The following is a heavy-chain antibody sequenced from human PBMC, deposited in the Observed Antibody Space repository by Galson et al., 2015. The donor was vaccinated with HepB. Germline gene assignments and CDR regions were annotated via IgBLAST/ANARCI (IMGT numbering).Heavy chain of an antibody. Sequence: SVKVSCKASGGTFSSYAISWVRQAPGQGLEWMGRIIPILGIANYAQKFQGGVTITADKSTSTAYMELSSLRSEDTAVYYCAAGCSSTSCYRLYYYYGMDVWGQGTTVTVSS. V-gene: IGHV1-69*04. CDR3: AAGCSSTSCYRLYYYYGMDV. J-gene: IGHJ6*02. CDR1: GGTFSSYA. D-gene: IGHD2-2*01. CDR2: IIPILGIA.